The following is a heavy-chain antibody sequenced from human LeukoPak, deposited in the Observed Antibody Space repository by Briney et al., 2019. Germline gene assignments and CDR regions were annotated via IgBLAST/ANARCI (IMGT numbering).Heavy chain of an antibody. D-gene: IGHD3-10*01. Sequence: ASVKVSCKASGYTFTSYAMNWVRQAPGQGLEWMGWINTNTGNPTYAQGFTGRFVFSLDTSVSTAYLQISSLKAEDTAVYYCAREGPPWFGEFHGIVDYWGQGTLVTVSS. CDR3: AREGPPWFGEFHGIVDY. J-gene: IGHJ4*02. V-gene: IGHV7-4-1*02. CDR2: INTNTGNP. CDR1: GYTFTSYA.